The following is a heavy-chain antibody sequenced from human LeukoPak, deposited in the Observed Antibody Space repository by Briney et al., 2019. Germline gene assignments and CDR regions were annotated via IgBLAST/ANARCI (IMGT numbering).Heavy chain of an antibody. J-gene: IGHJ3*02. Sequence: ASVKVSCKASGYTLTGYYMHWVRQAPGQGLEWMGWINPNSGGTNYAQKFQGRVTMTRDTSISTAYMELSRLRSDDTAVYYCARDGGYGGNSKMAFDIWGQGTMVTVSS. V-gene: IGHV1-2*02. CDR2: INPNSGGT. CDR1: GYTLTGYY. CDR3: ARDGGYGGNSKMAFDI. D-gene: IGHD4-23*01.